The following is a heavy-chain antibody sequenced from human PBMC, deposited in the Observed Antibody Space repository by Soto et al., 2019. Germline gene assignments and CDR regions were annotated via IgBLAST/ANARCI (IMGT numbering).Heavy chain of an antibody. J-gene: IGHJ4*02. D-gene: IGHD1-26*01. CDR3: ARIGSGSYYDY. CDR1: GFIFSHYA. V-gene: IGHV3-23*01. CDR2: ISSSGGSP. Sequence: EVQLLESGGDLVQPGGSLRLSCAASGFIFSHYAMSWVRQAPGNGLEWVSPISSSGGSPYYADSVKGRFTVSRDTSKNMRYLQMNNLRAEDTAVYYCARIGSGSYYDYWGQGTLVTVSS.